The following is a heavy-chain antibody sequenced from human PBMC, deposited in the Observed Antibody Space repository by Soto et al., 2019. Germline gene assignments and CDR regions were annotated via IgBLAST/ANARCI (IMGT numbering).Heavy chain of an antibody. D-gene: IGHD6-13*01. CDR1: GGSISSGGYY. Sequence: QVQLQESGPGLVKPSQTLSLTCTVSGGSISSGGYYWSWIRQHPGKGQEWIGYIYYSGSTYYNPSLKSRVTISVDTSENQFSLKLSSVTAADTAVYYCARDRYSSSGWFDPWGQGTLVTVSS. CDR3: ARDRYSSSGWFDP. J-gene: IGHJ5*02. V-gene: IGHV4-31*03. CDR2: IYYSGST.